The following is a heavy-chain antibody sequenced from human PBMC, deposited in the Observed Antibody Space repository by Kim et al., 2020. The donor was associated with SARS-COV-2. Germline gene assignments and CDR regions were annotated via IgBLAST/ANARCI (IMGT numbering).Heavy chain of an antibody. CDR2: INHSGST. CDR3: ARARRITIFGVVIARIWFDP. D-gene: IGHD3-3*01. Sequence: SETLSLTCAVYGGSFSGYYWSWIRQPPGKGLERIGEINHSGSTNYNPSLKSRVTISVDTSKNQFSLKLSSVTAADTAVYYCARARRITIFGVVIARIWFDPWGQGTLVTVSS. J-gene: IGHJ5*02. V-gene: IGHV4-34*01. CDR1: GGSFSGYY.